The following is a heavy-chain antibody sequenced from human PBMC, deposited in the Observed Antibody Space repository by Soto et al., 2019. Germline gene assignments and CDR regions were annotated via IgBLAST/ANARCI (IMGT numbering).Heavy chain of an antibody. V-gene: IGHV4-59*01. D-gene: IGHD3-16*01. Sequence: AETLSLTCTVSGDSISSNFWSWIRQPPGKGLEWIGYIYYSGSTNHNPSLKSRLTISVDTSKNHFSLKLSSVTAADTAVYYCARLTSYDYYMDVWGKGTTVTVSS. CDR2: IYYSGST. CDR3: ARLTSYDYYMDV. J-gene: IGHJ6*03. CDR1: GDSISSNF.